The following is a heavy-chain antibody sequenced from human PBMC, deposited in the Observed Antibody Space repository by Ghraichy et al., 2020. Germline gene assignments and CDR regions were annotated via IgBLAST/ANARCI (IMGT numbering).Heavy chain of an antibody. J-gene: IGHJ4*02. CDR3: AKQPFREVLMTAYYFDY. V-gene: IGHV3-23*01. CDR1: GFTFSSYA. CDR2: ISGSGGST. D-gene: IGHD3-10*01. Sequence: GGSLRLSCAASGFTFSSYAMSWVRQAPGKGLEWVSSISGSGGSTYYADSVKCRFTISRDNSKNTLYLQLNSLRAEDTAVYYCAKQPFREVLMTAYYFDYVGQGTLFTVSS.